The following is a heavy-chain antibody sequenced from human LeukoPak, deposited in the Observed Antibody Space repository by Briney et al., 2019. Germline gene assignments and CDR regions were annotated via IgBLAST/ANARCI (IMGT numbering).Heavy chain of an antibody. J-gene: IGHJ6*02. CDR2: MNPNSGNT. D-gene: IGHD1-26*01. Sequence: ASVKVSCKASGYTFTSYDINWVRQATGQGLEWMGWMNPNSGNTGYAQKFQGRVTMTRNTSTSTAYMELSSLRSEDTAVYYCARGLVGATPEYYYYGMDVWGQGTTVTVSS. V-gene: IGHV1-8*01. CDR1: GYTFTSYD. CDR3: ARGLVGATPEYYYYGMDV.